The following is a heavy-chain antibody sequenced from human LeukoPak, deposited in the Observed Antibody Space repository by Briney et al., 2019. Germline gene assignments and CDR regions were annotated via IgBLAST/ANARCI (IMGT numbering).Heavy chain of an antibody. D-gene: IGHD3-22*01. Sequence: PGGSLRLSCAASGLTFSSFAMSWVRQAPGKGLEWVSAISGGAPSTYYADSVKGRFIISRDSSKNTVYLQMNTLRAADTAVYYCAKGAEEGVVITSVYYYYMDVWGKGTTVTISS. CDR1: GLTFSSFA. CDR2: ISGGAPST. V-gene: IGHV3-23*01. J-gene: IGHJ6*03. CDR3: AKGAEEGVVITSVYYYYMDV.